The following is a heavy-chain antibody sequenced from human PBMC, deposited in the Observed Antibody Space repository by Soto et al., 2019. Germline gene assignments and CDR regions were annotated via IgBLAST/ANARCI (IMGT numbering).Heavy chain of an antibody. J-gene: IGHJ5*02. V-gene: IGHV2-5*02. CDR3: AHVRSSTSFSCSPWFAP. Sequence: QITLKESGPTLVKPTQTLTLTCTFSGFSLSTSGVGVGWIRQPPGKALEWLALIYWDDDKRYSPSLKSRLTTPPHTSNTHVVLTMTTMAPVATATYYFAHVRSSTSFSCSPWFAPWGQGTLVTVSS. D-gene: IGHD2-2*01. CDR1: GFSLSTSGVG. CDR2: IYWDDDK.